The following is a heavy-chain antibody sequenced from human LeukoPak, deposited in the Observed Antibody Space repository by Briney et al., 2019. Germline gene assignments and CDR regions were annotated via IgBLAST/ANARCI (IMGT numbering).Heavy chain of an antibody. CDR1: GGTFTSYD. CDR3: CSARCPGGPGDVDI. CDR2: INHSGST. Sequence: SETLSLTCAASGGTFTSYDMSWVRQPPGKGLEWIGEINHSGSTNYNPSLKSRVTISVDTSKNQFSLKLSSVTAADTAVYYCCSARCPGGPGDVDIWGQGTMVTVSS. V-gene: IGHV4-34*08. D-gene: IGHD2-21*01. J-gene: IGHJ3*02.